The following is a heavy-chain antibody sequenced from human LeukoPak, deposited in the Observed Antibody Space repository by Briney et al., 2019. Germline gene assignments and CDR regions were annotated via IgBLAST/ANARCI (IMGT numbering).Heavy chain of an antibody. D-gene: IGHD3-16*02. CDR1: GFTFSSYS. CDR2: ISSSSSYI. V-gene: IGHV3-21*01. CDR3: ARTYDYVWGSYRCCDAFDI. J-gene: IGHJ3*02. Sequence: GGSLRLSCAASGFTFSSYSMNWVRQAPGKGLEWVSSISSSSSYIYYADSVKGRFTISRDNAKNSLYLQMNSLRAEDTAVYYCARTYDYVWGSYRCCDAFDIWGQGTMVTVSS.